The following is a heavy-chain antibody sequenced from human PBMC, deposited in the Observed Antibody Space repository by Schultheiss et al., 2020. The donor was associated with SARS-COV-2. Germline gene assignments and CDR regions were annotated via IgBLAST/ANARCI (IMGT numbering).Heavy chain of an antibody. CDR3: ARESIVVVTATNYYYYYGMDV. V-gene: IGHV3-23*01. CDR1: GFTFSSYA. J-gene: IGHJ6*02. D-gene: IGHD2-21*02. CDR2: ISGSGGST. Sequence: GGSLRLSCAASGFTFSSYAMSWVRQAPGKGLEWVSAISGSGGSTYYADSVKGRFTISRDNSKNTLYLQMNSLRAEDTAVYYCARESIVVVTATNYYYYYGMDVWGQGTTVTVSS.